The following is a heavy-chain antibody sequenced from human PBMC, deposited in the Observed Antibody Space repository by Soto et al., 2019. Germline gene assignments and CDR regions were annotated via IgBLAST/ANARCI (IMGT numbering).Heavy chain of an antibody. J-gene: IGHJ5*02. CDR2: IYSSGNT. Sequence: SETLSLTCTVSGGSISSSSYYWGWIRQPPGKGLEWIGSIYSSGNTYYNPSLKSRVTISVDTSKNQFSLKLSSVTAADTAVYYCARRALLWFGELLRTFDPWGQGTLVTVS. V-gene: IGHV4-39*01. D-gene: IGHD3-10*01. CDR1: GGSISSSSYY. CDR3: ARRALLWFGELLRTFDP.